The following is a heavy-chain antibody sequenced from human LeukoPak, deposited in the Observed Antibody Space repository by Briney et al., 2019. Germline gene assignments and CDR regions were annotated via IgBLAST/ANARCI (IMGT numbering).Heavy chain of an antibody. J-gene: IGHJ5*02. CDR2: IHSTGST. CDR3: ARSVPAAIFPRGWFDP. Sequence: SETLSLTCTVSGGSISSSSYYWGWMRQPPGKGLEWIGSIHSTGSTFYNPSLRSPFTISLEASHNQFSLRLSSVTAADTAIFYCARSVPAAIFPRGWFDPWGQGILVTVSS. D-gene: IGHD2-2*01. V-gene: IGHV4-39*07. CDR1: GGSISSSSYY.